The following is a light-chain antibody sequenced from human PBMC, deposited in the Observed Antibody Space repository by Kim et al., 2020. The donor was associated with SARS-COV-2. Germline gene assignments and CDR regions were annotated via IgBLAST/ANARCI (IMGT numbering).Light chain of an antibody. Sequence: QLVLTQPPSVSGAPGQRVTISCTGSTSNIGAGYGVHWYQQLPGTAPKLLIYGNTNRPSGVPDRFSGSKSGTSASLAITGLQAEDEADYYCQSYDSSLSGYWVFGGGTKLTVL. V-gene: IGLV1-40*01. CDR2: GNT. J-gene: IGLJ3*02. CDR3: QSYDSSLSGYWV. CDR1: TSNIGAGYG.